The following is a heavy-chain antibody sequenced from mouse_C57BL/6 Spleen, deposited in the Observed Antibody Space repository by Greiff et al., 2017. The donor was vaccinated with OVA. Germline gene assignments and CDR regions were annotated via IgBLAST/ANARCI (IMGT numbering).Heavy chain of an antibody. CDR3: TRDSNYYDY. CDR1: GYTFTDYE. Sequence: QVQLQQSGAELVRPGASVTLSCKASGYTFTDYEMHWVKQTPVHGLEWIGAIDPETGGTAYNQKFKGKAILTADKSSSTPYMELRSLTSEDSAVYYCTRDSNYYDYWGQGTTLTVSS. V-gene: IGHV1-15*01. CDR2: IDPETGGT. D-gene: IGHD2-5*01. J-gene: IGHJ2*01.